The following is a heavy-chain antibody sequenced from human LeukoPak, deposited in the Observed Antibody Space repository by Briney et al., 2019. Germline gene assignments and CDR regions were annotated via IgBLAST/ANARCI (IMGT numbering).Heavy chain of an antibody. CDR1: GYTFTGYY. V-gene: IGHV1-2*02. Sequence: ASVKVSCKASGYTFTGYYMHWVRQAPGQGLEWMGWINPNSGGTNYAQKFQGRVTMTRDTSISTAYTELSRLRSDDTAVYYCARECSSSSGFDYWGQGTLVTVSS. J-gene: IGHJ4*02. CDR2: INPNSGGT. CDR3: ARECSSSSGFDY. D-gene: IGHD6-6*01.